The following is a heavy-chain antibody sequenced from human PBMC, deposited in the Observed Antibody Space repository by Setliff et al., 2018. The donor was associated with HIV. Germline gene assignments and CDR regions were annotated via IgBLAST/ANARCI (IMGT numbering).Heavy chain of an antibody. V-gene: IGHV1-46*02. D-gene: IGHD2-2*01. J-gene: IGHJ6*02. CDR2: ISPFDDTT. Sequence: ASVKVSCKTFGYYFNIDYMHWVRQAPGQGLAWMGIISPFDDTTNYAQKFQGRVTMTRDTSTSTVYMELNSLRSDDSAVYYCARDHCSSSGCYEYSYYGMDVWGQGTTVTVSS. CDR3: ARDHCSSSGCYEYSYYGMDV. CDR1: GYYFNIDY.